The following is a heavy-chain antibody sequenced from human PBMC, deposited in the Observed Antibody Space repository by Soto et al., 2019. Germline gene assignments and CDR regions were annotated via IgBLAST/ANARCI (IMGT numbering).Heavy chain of an antibody. CDR2: INPNSGGT. V-gene: IGHV1-2*02. D-gene: IGHD2-2*01. J-gene: IGHJ6*02. Sequence: ASVKVSCKASGYTFTGYYMHWVRQAPGQGLEWMGWINPNSGGTNYAQKFQGSVTMTRDTSISTAYMELSRLRSDDTAVYYCAREGAGQLTYYYYGMDVWGQGTTVTVSS. CDR1: GYTFTGYY. CDR3: AREGAGQLTYYYYGMDV.